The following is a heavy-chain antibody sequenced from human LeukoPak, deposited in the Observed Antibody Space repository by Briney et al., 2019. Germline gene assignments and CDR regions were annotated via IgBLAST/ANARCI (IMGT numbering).Heavy chain of an antibody. Sequence: PGGSLRLSCAASGFIFSNFAMSWVRQAPGRGLEWVSGISGGGGSTFYADSVKGRFTISSDRSKDTLYLQMNSLRAEDTALYYCANNYYDVSGYYHFEYWSQGTLVTVSS. D-gene: IGHD3-22*01. CDR2: ISGGGGST. CDR3: ANNYYDVSGYYHFEY. CDR1: GFIFSNFA. J-gene: IGHJ4*02. V-gene: IGHV3-23*01.